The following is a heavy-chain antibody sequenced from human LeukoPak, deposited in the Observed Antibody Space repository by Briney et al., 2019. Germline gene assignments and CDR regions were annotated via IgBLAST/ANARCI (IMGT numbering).Heavy chain of an antibody. D-gene: IGHD2-2*01. CDR3: ARQLPAAGDALDI. J-gene: IGHJ3*02. V-gene: IGHV1-69*05. CDR2: IIPIFGTA. Sequence: SVKVSCKASGGTFSSYAISWVRQAPGQGLEWMGGIIPIFGTANYTQKFQGRVTITTDESTSTAYMELSSLRSEDTAVYYCARQLPAAGDALDIWGQGTMVTVSS. CDR1: GGTFSSYA.